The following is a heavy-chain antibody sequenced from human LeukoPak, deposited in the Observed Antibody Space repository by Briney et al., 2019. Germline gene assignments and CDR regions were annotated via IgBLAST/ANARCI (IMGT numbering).Heavy chain of an antibody. J-gene: IGHJ6*02. V-gene: IGHV4-34*01. CDR2: INHSGST. CDR1: GGSFSGYY. D-gene: IGHD2-2*01. Sequence: SETLSLTCAVYGGSFSGYYWSWIRQPPGKGLEWIGEINHSGSTNYNPSLKSRVTISVDTSKNQFSLKLSSVTAADTAVYYCARERYCSSTSCYLSGDYYYGMDVWGQGTTVTVSS. CDR3: ARERYCSSTSCYLSGDYYYGMDV.